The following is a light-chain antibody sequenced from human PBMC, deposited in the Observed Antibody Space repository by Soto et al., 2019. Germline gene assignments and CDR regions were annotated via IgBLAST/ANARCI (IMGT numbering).Light chain of an antibody. CDR1: QSVRSY. CDR3: LQRSNWPLT. V-gene: IGKV3-11*01. J-gene: IGKJ4*01. CDR2: DAS. Sequence: ESVLTQSPATLSLSPGERATLSCRASQSVRSYLAWYQQKPCQAPRLLIYDASNSATGIPARFSASGSGTDFTLTISRLETADFALYYCLQRSNWPLTFGGGTKLEIK.